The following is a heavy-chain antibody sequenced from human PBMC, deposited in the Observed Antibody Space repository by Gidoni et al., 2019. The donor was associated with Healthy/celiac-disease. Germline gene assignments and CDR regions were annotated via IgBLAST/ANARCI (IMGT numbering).Heavy chain of an antibody. J-gene: IGHJ3*02. CDR1: GFTFSSYG. Sequence: QVQLVESGGGVVQPGRSLRRSCAASGFTFSSYGMHWVRQAPGKGLEWVAVRWYDGSNKYYADSVKGRFTISRDNSKNTLYLQMNSLRAEDTAVYYCARAFRGISLVDAFDIWGQGTMVTVSS. D-gene: IGHD3-10*01. CDR2: RWYDGSNK. CDR3: ARAFRGISLVDAFDI. V-gene: IGHV3-33*01.